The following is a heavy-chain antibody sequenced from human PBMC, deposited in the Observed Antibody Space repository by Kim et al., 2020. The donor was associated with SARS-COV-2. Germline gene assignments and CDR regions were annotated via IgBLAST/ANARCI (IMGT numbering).Heavy chain of an antibody. Sequence: AQQFQGRVTMTRDTSTSTVYMGLSSLRSEDTAVYYCARDGVNGQWLALDYWGQGTLVTVSS. J-gene: IGHJ4*02. V-gene: IGHV1-46*01. D-gene: IGHD6-19*01. CDR3: ARDGVNGQWLALDY.